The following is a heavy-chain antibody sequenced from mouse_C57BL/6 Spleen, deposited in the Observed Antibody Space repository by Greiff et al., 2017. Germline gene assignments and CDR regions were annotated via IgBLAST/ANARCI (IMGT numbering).Heavy chain of an antibody. CDR2: IWSGGST. Sequence: QVQLKQSGPGLVQPSQSLSITCTVSGFSFTSYGVHWVRQSPGKGLEWLGVIWSGGSTDYNAAFISRLSISKDNSKSQVFFKMNSLQADDTAIYYLARVSYGSIYGGFYAMDYWGQGTSVTVSS. J-gene: IGHJ4*01. D-gene: IGHD1-1*01. CDR3: ARVSYGSIYGGFYAMDY. CDR1: GFSFTSYG. V-gene: IGHV2-2*01.